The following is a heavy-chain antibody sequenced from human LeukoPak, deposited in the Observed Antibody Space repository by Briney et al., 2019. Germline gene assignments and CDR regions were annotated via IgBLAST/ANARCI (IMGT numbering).Heavy chain of an antibody. Sequence: PGGSLRLSCAASGFTFSSYWMSWVRQAPGKGLEWVANINQDGSEKYYVDSVKGRFTISGDKAKNSLYLQMNSLRVEDTAVYYCARDYKYAFDNWGQGTLVTVSS. D-gene: IGHD5-24*01. V-gene: IGHV3-7*01. J-gene: IGHJ4*02. CDR2: INQDGSEK. CDR1: GFTFSSYW. CDR3: ARDYKYAFDN.